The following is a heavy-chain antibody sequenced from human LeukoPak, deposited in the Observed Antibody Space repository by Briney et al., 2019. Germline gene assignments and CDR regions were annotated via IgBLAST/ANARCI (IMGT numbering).Heavy chain of an antibody. CDR2: IFYSGST. J-gene: IGHJ5*02. D-gene: IGHD2-15*01. CDR3: AKNLVSCSSGGSCYQFDP. CDR1: GGSIRSFY. V-gene: IGHV4-59*01. Sequence: SETLSLTCTVSGGSIRSFYWSWIRQPPGKGLEWIGYIFYSGSTTYNPSLKSRVTMSVDTSKSQFSLRLSSVTAADTAVYYCAKNLVSCSSGGSCYQFDPWGQGTLVTVFS.